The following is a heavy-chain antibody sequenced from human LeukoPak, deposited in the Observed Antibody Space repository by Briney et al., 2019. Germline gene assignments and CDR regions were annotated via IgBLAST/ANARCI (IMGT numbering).Heavy chain of an antibody. D-gene: IGHD4-17*01. CDR1: GFTFSSYW. J-gene: IGHJ6*02. CDR3: ARDRTVTTFGIAYYYGMDG. Sequence: GGSLRLSCAASGFTFSSYWMSWVRQAPGKGLEWVANIKQDGSEKYYVDSVKGRFTISRDNAKNSLYLQMNSLRAEDTAVYYCARDRTVTTFGIAYYYGMDGWGQGTTVTVSS. CDR2: IKQDGSEK. V-gene: IGHV3-7*01.